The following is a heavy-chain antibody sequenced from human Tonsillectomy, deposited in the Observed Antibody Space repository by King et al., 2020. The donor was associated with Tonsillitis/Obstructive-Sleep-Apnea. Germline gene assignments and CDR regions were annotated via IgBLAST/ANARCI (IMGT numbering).Heavy chain of an antibody. D-gene: IGHD3-3*01. CDR3: ASDFRVSRSGSPYFDY. CDR2: IYYSGST. CDR1: GGSISSSSYY. J-gene: IGHJ4*02. V-gene: IGHV4-39*01. Sequence: QLQESGPGLVKPSETLSLTCTVSGGSISSSSYYWGWIRQPPGKGLEWIGSIYYSGSTYYNPSLKSRVTISVDTSKNQFSLKLSSVTAADTAVYYCASDFRVSRSGSPYFDYWGQGTLVTVSS.